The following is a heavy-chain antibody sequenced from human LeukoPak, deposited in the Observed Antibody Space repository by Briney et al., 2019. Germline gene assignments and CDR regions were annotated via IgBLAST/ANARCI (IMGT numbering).Heavy chain of an antibody. CDR2: ISYDGSNK. CDR3: ARDPGLAYCGGDCYSGPDY. D-gene: IGHD2-21*02. V-gene: IGHV3-30-3*01. Sequence: GGSLRLSCTASGFTFSTYAMHWVRQAPGKGLEWVAVISYDGSNKYYADSVKGRFTVSRDNSKNTLFLQMNSLGAEDTAVYYCARDPGLAYCGGDCYSGPDYWGQGTLVTVSS. J-gene: IGHJ4*02. CDR1: GFTFSTYA.